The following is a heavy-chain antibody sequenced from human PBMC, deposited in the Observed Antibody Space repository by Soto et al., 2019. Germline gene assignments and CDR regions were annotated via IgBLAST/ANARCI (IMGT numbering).Heavy chain of an antibody. CDR2: ISTSSTI. J-gene: IGHJ4*02. V-gene: IGHV3-48*02. Sequence: GGSLRLSCAASVFTFSSYSMNWVRQAPGKGLEWVSYISTSSTIYYADSMKGRFTISRDNAKNSLSLQMNSLRDEDTAVYYCARGTYYDDSSGYYYRFGYFDYWGQGTLVTVSS. CDR1: VFTFSSYS. CDR3: ARGTYYDDSSGYYYRFGYFDY. D-gene: IGHD3-22*01.